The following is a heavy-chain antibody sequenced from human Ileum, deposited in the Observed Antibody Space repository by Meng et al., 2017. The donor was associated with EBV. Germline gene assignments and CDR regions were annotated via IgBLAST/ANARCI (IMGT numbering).Heavy chain of an antibody. CDR2: MYDSENA. V-gene: IGHV4-61*03. Sequence: QGPLQARGPGLVKPSEPLSPSCSSSGGSVSSNDYHWSWIRQPPGKGLEWIGCMYDSENAKYNPSLNSRVTISIDTTRNHFVLKLTSVTAADTAVYYCAYYFVGRGGPGSWGQGTLVTVSS. CDR3: AYYFVGRGGPGS. CDR1: GGSVSSNDYH. D-gene: IGHD3-9*01. J-gene: IGHJ5*02.